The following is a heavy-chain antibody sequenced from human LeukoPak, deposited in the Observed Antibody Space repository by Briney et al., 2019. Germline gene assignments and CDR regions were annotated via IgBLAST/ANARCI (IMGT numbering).Heavy chain of an antibody. J-gene: IGHJ3*02. CDR2: LKSKTDGGTT. CDR3: QYAFDI. CDR1: GFNFNAAW. V-gene: IGHV3-15*01. Sequence: GGSLRLSCATSGFNFNAAWMSWVRQAPGKGLEWVGRLKSKTDGGTTDYAAPVKGRFTISRDDSKNTLYLQMNSLKTEDTAVYYCQYAFDIWGQGTMVTVSS.